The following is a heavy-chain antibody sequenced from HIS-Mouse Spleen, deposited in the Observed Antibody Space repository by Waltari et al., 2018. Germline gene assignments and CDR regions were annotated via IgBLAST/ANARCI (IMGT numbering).Heavy chain of an antibody. CDR2: IKSDGSST. D-gene: IGHD4-4*01. V-gene: IGHV3-74*01. CDR3: ARERNKAGTSNYPFDI. J-gene: IGHJ3*02. Sequence: EVQLVESGGGLVQPGGSLRLSCAASGFTFSSYWMHWVRQAPGKGVVWVSRIKSDGSSTSYADSVKGRFTISRDNAKNTLYLQMNSLRAEDTAVYYCARERNKAGTSNYPFDIWGQGTMVTVSS. CDR1: GFTFSSYW.